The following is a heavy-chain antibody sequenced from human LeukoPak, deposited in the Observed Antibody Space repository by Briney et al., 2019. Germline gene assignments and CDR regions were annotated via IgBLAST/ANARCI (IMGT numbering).Heavy chain of an antibody. Sequence: GGSLRLSCAASGFTFSSYWMSWVRRAPGKGLEWVANIKQDGSEKYYVDSVKGRFTISRDNAKNSLYLQMNSLRAEDTAVYYCARDSGDDYGGFDYWGQGTLVTVSS. CDR2: IKQDGSEK. J-gene: IGHJ4*02. CDR1: GFTFSSYW. V-gene: IGHV3-7*01. D-gene: IGHD4-17*01. CDR3: ARDSGDDYGGFDY.